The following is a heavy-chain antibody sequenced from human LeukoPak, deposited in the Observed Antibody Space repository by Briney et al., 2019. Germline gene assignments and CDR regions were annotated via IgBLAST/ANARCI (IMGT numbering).Heavy chain of an antibody. V-gene: IGHV1-2*02. CDR2: TNPNSGGT. Sequence: GASVKVSCKASGYTFTGYYMHWVRQAPGQGLEWMGWTNPNSGGTNYAQKFQGRVTMTRDTSISTAYMELSRLRSDDTAVDYCARALTIFGVVNVVGYWGQGTLVTVSS. CDR3: ARALTIFGVVNVVGY. J-gene: IGHJ4*02. CDR1: GYTFTGYY. D-gene: IGHD3-3*01.